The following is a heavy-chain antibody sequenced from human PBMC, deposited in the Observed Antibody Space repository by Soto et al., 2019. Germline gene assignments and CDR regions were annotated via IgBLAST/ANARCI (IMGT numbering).Heavy chain of an antibody. Sequence: QLQLQESGSGLVKPSQTLSLTCAVSGGSISSGGYSWSWIRQPPGKGLEWIGYIYHSGSTYYNPSLKSRVTISVDRSKNQFSLKLSSVTAADTAVYYCARGRRQWLLRRNHLYFDYWGQGTLVTVSS. J-gene: IGHJ4*02. V-gene: IGHV4-30-2*01. D-gene: IGHD3-22*01. CDR1: GGSISSGGYS. CDR2: IYHSGST. CDR3: ARGRRQWLLRRNHLYFDY.